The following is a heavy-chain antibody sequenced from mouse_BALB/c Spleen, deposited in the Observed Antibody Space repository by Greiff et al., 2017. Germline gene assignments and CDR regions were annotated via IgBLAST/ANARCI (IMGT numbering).Heavy chain of an antibody. V-gene: IGHV3-2*02. D-gene: IGHD3-3*01. Sequence: VQLKESGPGLVKPSQSLSLTCTVTGYSITSDYAWTWIRQFPGNKLEWMGYISYSGSTSYNPSLKSRISITRDTPKNQFFLQLNSVTTEDTATYYCAREGTGHYFDYWGQGTTLTVSS. CDR2: ISYSGST. J-gene: IGHJ2*01. CDR3: AREGTGHYFDY. CDR1: GYSITSDYA.